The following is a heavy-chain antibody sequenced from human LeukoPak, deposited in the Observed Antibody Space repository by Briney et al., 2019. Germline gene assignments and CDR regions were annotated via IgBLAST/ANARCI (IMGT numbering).Heavy chain of an antibody. CDR1: GYTFTDYY. V-gene: IGHV1-46*01. J-gene: IGHJ4*02. D-gene: IGHD5-24*01. CDR3: ARDREEGYNSYYFDS. CDR2: INPSGGST. Sequence: ASVKVSCKASGYTFTDYYMHWVRQAPGQGLEWMGIINPSGGSTGYAQKFQGRFTMTRDTSTTTVYMELSSLRSEDTAVYYCARDREEGYNSYYFDSWGQGTLVIVSS.